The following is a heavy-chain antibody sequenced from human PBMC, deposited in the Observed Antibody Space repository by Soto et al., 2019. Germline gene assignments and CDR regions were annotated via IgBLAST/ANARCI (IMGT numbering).Heavy chain of an antibody. CDR1: GGSISSSSYY. J-gene: IGHJ5*02. CDR3: ARLGAVLLWFGELPNNWFDP. Sequence: SETLSLTCTVSGGSISSSSYYWGWIRQPPGKGLERIGSIYYSGSTYYNPSLKSRVTISVDTSKNQFSLKLSSVTAADTAVYYCARLGAVLLWFGELPNNWFDPWGQGTLVTVSS. D-gene: IGHD3-10*01. V-gene: IGHV4-39*01. CDR2: IYYSGST.